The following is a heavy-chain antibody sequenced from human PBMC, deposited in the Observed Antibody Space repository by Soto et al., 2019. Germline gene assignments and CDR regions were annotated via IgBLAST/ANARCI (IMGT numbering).Heavy chain of an antibody. CDR2: IYYSGST. J-gene: IGHJ5*02. CDR1: GGSISSYY. CDR3: ARDSGKGYCSSTSCRDWFDP. D-gene: IGHD2-2*01. Sequence: QVQLQESGPGLVKPSETLSLTCTVSGGSISSYYWSWIRQPPGKGLEWMGYIYYSGSTNYNPSLKSRVTISVDTSKNLFSLKSSSVTAADTAVYYCARDSGKGYCSSTSCRDWFDPWGQGTLVTVSS. V-gene: IGHV4-59*01.